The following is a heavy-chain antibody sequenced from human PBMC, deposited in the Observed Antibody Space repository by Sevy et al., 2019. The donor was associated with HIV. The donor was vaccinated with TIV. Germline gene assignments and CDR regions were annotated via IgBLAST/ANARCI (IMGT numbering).Heavy chain of an antibody. Sequence: ASVKVSCKASGYTFTGYYMHWVRQAPGQGLEWMGRINPNSGGTNYAQTFQGRVTMTRDTSISTAYMELSRLRSDDTAVYYCASHYYGSGSYYNPPRTLYYYYGMDVWGQGTTVTVSS. CDR1: GYTFTGYY. D-gene: IGHD3-10*01. V-gene: IGHV1-2*06. CDR3: ASHYYGSGSYYNPPRTLYYYYGMDV. J-gene: IGHJ6*02. CDR2: INPNSGGT.